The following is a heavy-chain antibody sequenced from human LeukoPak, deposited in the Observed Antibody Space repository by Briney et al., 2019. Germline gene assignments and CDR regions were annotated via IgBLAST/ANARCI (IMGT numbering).Heavy chain of an antibody. J-gene: IGHJ6*02. D-gene: IGHD6-19*01. Sequence: GSVKVSCTASGYTFSGYSMHWVRQAPGQGLEWMGWINPNSGDTNYVQKLQGRFTMSRDTAISTAYMELSRLRSDDTAVYYCARGRGIAVAATKGMEVWGQGTTVTVSS. CDR2: INPNSGDT. V-gene: IGHV1-2*02. CDR3: ARGRGIAVAATKGMEV. CDR1: GYTFSGYS.